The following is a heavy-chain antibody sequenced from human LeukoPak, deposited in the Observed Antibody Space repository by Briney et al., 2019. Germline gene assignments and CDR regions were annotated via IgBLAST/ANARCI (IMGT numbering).Heavy chain of an antibody. J-gene: IGHJ3*02. CDR3: ARQPSGTTSAFDI. CDR1: GGTFSSYA. Sequence: SVKVSCKASGGTFSSYAISWVRQAPGQGLEWMGRIIPIFGTANYAQKFQGRVTITTDESTSTAYMELSSLRSEDTAVYYCARQPSGTTSAFDIWGQGTMVTVSS. CDR2: IIPIFGTA. V-gene: IGHV1-69*05. D-gene: IGHD1-7*01.